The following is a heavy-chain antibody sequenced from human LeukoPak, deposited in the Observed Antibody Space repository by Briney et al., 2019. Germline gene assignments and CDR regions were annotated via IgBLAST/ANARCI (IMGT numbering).Heavy chain of an antibody. V-gene: IGHV4-38-2*01. D-gene: IGHD6-19*01. Sequence: KTSETLSLTCAVSGYSISSDCYWGWIRQPPGKGLEWIGSIYRSGSTYYNPSLQSRVTISVDTSNNQFSLKLNSVTAADTAVYYCARNCTAMAGICNWFDPWGQGTLVTVSS. J-gene: IGHJ5*02. CDR3: ARNCTAMAGICNWFDP. CDR1: GYSISSDCY. CDR2: IYRSGST.